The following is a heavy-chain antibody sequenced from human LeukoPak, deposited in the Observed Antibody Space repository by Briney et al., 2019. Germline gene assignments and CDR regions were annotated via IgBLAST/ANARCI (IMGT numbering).Heavy chain of an antibody. J-gene: IGHJ4*02. CDR1: GFTFSSYA. D-gene: IGHD6-19*01. CDR2: ISGSGAST. CDR3: AKDRRGTGWSRFDY. Sequence: PGGSLRLSCAASGFTFSSYAMSCVRQAPGKGLEWVSTISGSGASTYFADSVKGRFTISRDNSKNTMSLQMNSLRAEDAALYYSAKDRRGTGWSRFDYWGQGTLVTVSS. V-gene: IGHV3-23*01.